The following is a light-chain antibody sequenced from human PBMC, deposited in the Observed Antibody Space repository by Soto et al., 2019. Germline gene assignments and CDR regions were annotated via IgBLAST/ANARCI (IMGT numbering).Light chain of an antibody. V-gene: IGKV1-27*01. CDR3: QKYTNVPA. CDR1: QGISNY. Sequence: DIQMTQSPSSLSASVGDRVTITCRASQGISNYLAWYQQIPGKVPKLLISAASTLQSGVPSRFSGSGSGTDITLTISILQPDDVTTYYCQKYTNVPAFGGGTKVEIK. J-gene: IGKJ4*01. CDR2: AAS.